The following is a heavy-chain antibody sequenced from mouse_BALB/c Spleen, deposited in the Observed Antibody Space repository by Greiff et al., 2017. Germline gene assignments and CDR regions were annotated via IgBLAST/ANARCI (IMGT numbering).Heavy chain of an antibody. CDR1: GFTFSSYG. Sequence: EVMLVESGGGLVQPGGSLKLSCAASGFTFSSYGMSWVRQTPDKRLELVATINSNGGSTYYPDSVKGRFTISRDNAKNTLYLQMSSLKSEDTAMYYCARCLLPYCDYWGQGTTLTVSS. CDR3: ARCLLPYCDY. J-gene: IGHJ2*01. CDR2: INSNGGST. V-gene: IGHV5-6-3*01. D-gene: IGHD1-1*01.